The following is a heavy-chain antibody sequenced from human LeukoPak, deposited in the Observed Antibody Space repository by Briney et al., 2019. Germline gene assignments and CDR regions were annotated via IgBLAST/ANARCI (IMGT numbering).Heavy chain of an antibody. CDR2: IKQDGSEK. CDR1: GFTFSSYW. CDR3: ARVAAPGSYYFDY. V-gene: IGHV3-7*01. D-gene: IGHD2-15*01. Sequence: GGSLRLSCAASGFTFSSYWMSWVRQAPGKGLEWVANIKQDGSEKYYVDSVKGRFTISGDNAKNSLYLQMNSLRAEDTAVYYCARVAAPGSYYFDYWGQGTLVTVSS. J-gene: IGHJ4*02.